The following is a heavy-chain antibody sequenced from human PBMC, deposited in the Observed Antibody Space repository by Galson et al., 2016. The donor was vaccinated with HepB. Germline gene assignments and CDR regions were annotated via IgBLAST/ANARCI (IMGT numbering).Heavy chain of an antibody. CDR2: INSDGRTT. J-gene: IGHJ4*02. Sequence: SLRLSCAASGFSFTSHWMHWVRQAPGKGPVWVSHINSDGRTTRYTDSVKGRFTISRDIAKNTLYLQMNSLRPEDTAVYYCARGVYGDHGWFDYWGQGTLVTVSS. V-gene: IGHV3-74*01. CDR3: ARGVYGDHGWFDY. D-gene: IGHD4-17*01. CDR1: GFSFTSHW.